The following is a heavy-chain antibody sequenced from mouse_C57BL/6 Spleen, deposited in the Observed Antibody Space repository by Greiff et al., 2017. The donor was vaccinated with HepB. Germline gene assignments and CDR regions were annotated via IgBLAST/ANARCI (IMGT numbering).Heavy chain of an antibody. V-gene: IGHV1-59*01. CDR3: ARATMGTATGGGYAMDY. CDR1: GYTFTSYW. Sequence: QVQLKQPGAELVRPGTSVKLSCKASGYTFTSYWMHWVKQRPGQGLEWIGVIDPSDSYTNYNQKFKGKATLTVDTSSSTAYMQLSSLTSEDSAVYYCARATMGTATGGGYAMDYWGQGTSVTVSS. J-gene: IGHJ4*01. CDR2: IDPSDSYT. D-gene: IGHD2-14*01.